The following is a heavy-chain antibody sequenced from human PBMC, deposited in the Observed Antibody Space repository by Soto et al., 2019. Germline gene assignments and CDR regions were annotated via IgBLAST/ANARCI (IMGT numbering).Heavy chain of an antibody. V-gene: IGHV4-39*02. Sequence: PSETLSLTCTVSGGSISSSSDYWGWLRQHPGKGLEWIGTIYHSGATYYNPSLESRVTMSVDTSNNHFSLKMTSVTAADTAVYFCVRLKFYYETCATFDIWGQGTMVTVSS. CDR1: GGSISSSSDY. D-gene: IGHD3-22*01. CDR3: VRLKFYYETCATFDI. CDR2: IYHSGAT. J-gene: IGHJ3*02.